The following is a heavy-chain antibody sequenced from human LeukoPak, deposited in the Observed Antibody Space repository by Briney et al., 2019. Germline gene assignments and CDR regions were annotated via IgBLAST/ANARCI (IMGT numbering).Heavy chain of an antibody. CDR1: GGTFSSYA. V-gene: IGHV1-69*05. D-gene: IGHD3-3*01. CDR2: IIPIFGTT. J-gene: IGHJ4*02. Sequence: SVKVSCKTSGGTFSSYAISWVRQAPGQGLEWMGGIIPIFGTTNYAQKFQGRVSITTDESTTTAYMELSSLRSEDTALYYCASGGGLRFLEWLFPLDFWGQGTLVTVSS. CDR3: ASGGGLRFLEWLFPLDF.